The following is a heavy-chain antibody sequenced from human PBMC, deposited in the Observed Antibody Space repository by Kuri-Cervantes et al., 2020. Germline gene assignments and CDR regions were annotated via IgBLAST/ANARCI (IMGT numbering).Heavy chain of an antibody. J-gene: IGHJ5*02. CDR2: IYYSGST. CDR3: ARGPSYPWFDP. V-gene: IGHV4-39*07. Sequence: ESLKISCTVSGSSISSSSYYWGWIRQPPGKGLEWIGSIYYSGSTYYNPSLKSRVTISVDTSKNQFSLKLSSVTAADTAVYYCARGPSYPWFDPWGQGTLVTVSS. CDR1: GSSISSSSYY.